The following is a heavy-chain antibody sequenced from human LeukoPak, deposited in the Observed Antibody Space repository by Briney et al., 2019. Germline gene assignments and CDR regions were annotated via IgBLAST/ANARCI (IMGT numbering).Heavy chain of an antibody. Sequence: GGSLRLSCPASGFTFRSYAMSWVRQAPGKGLEWVSAISGSGGSTYYADSVKGRFTISRDNSKNTLSLQMNSLRAEDTAVHYCATLWFGELGLYWGQGTLVSVSS. CDR3: ATLWFGELGLY. J-gene: IGHJ4*02. D-gene: IGHD3-10*01. CDR1: GFTFRSYA. CDR2: ISGSGGST. V-gene: IGHV3-23*01.